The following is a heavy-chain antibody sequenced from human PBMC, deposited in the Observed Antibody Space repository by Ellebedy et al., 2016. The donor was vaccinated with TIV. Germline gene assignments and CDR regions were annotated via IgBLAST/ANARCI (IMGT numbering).Heavy chain of an antibody. J-gene: IGHJ4*02. CDR1: GYTFTVYY. D-gene: IGHD5-24*01. Sequence: AASVKVSCKASGYTFTVYYVHWVRQAPGHGLEWLGWMNPNSGGTTYAQKFQGRVTMTRDASISTAYMEMSRLRTDDTAVYYGARVGGHDGWDYWGQGTLITVSS. CDR3: ARVGGHDGWDY. V-gene: IGHV1-2*02. CDR2: MNPNSGGT.